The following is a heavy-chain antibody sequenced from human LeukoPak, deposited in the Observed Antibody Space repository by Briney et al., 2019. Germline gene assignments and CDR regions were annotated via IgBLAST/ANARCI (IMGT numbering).Heavy chain of an antibody. J-gene: IGHJ6*03. CDR1: GFTFSSYEM. D-gene: IGHD3-10*01. Sequence: PGGSLRLSCAASGFTFSSYEMNWVRQAPGKGLEWIGEIYHSGSTNYNPSLKSRVTISVDKSKNQFSLKLSSVTAADTAVYYCASRRFRGVGYYYYYYMDVWGKGTTVTVSS. CDR3: ASRRFRGVGYYYYYYMDV. CDR2: IYHSGST. V-gene: IGHV4-4*02.